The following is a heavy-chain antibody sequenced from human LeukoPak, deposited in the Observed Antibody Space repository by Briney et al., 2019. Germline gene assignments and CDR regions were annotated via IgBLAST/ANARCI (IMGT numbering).Heavy chain of an antibody. D-gene: IGHD3-3*01. J-gene: IGHJ5*02. CDR3: ARVEYYDFWSGYYGNWFDP. Sequence: ASVKVSCKASGGTFSSYAISWVRQAPGQGLEWMGGIIPIFGTANYAQKFQGRVTITADESTSTAYMELSSLRSEDTAVYYCARVEYYDFWSGYYGNWFDPWGQGTLVTVSS. V-gene: IGHV1-69*13. CDR1: GGTFSSYA. CDR2: IIPIFGTA.